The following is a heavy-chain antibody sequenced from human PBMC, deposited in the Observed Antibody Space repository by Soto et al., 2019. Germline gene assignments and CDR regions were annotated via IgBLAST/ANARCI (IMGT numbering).Heavy chain of an antibody. CDR2: INAGNGNT. V-gene: IGHV1-3*01. D-gene: IGHD3-3*01. CDR1: GYTFTSYA. CDR3: ARARPTYYDFWSGFRWFDP. J-gene: IGHJ5*02. Sequence: ASVKVSCKASGYTFTSYAMHWVRQAPGQRLEWMGWINAGNGNTKYSQKFQGRVTITRDTSASTAYMELSSLRSEDTAVYYCARARPTYYDFWSGFRWFDPWGQGTLVTVSS.